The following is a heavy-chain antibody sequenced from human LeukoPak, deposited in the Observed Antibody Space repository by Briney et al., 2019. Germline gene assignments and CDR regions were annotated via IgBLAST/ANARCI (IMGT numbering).Heavy chain of an antibody. V-gene: IGHV3-33*06. J-gene: IGHJ4*02. Sequence: PGGSMRLSCAASGFTFSHFGFHWVRQAPGKGLEWAAVIWSDGTNKYYGDSVKGRFIIQRDDSQKTVYLQMNRLRAEDTAIYYCAKDAQRGFDYSNSLEYWGQGSLVTVSS. CDR1: GFTFSHFG. D-gene: IGHD4-11*01. CDR2: IWSDGTNK. CDR3: AKDAQRGFDYSNSLEY.